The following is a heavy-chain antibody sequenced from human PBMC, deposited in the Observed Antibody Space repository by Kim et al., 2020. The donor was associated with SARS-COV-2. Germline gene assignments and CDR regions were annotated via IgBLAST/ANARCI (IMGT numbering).Heavy chain of an antibody. J-gene: IGHJ3*02. CDR2: IYRWGTT. Sequence: GGSLRLSCAASGFTVSSKYMNWVRQAPGKGLEWVSLIYRWGTTYYADSVKGRFTISRDNSKNTVYLQMKSLRAEDTGVYYCARAISGFWTGYNAFDIWGQGTMVTVSS. CDR3: ARAISGFWTGYNAFDI. CDR1: GFTVSSKY. D-gene: IGHD3-3*01. V-gene: IGHV3-53*01.